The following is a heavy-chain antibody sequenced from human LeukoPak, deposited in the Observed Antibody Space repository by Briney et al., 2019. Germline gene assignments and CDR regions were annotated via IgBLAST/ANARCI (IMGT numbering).Heavy chain of an antibody. V-gene: IGHV1-46*01. CDR2: VNPSGGST. CDR1: GYTLTSYY. D-gene: IGHD1-1*01. J-gene: IGHJ4*02. Sequence: ASVKVSCKASGYTLTSYYMHWVRQAPGQGLEWMGIVNPSGGSTSYAQKFQGRVTMTRDMSTSTVYMELSSLRSEDTAVYYCARGYGTTGTTIGYWGQGTLVTVSS. CDR3: ARGYGTTGTTIGY.